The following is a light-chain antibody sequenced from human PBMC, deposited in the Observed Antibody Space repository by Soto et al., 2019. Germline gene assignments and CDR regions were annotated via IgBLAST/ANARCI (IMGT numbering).Light chain of an antibody. CDR3: QQYYSTPPLT. CDR2: WAS. Sequence: IVMTQSPDSLAVSLGERATINCKSSQSVLYSSNNKNYLAWYQQKPGQPPKLLIYWASTRESGVPDRFSGSGSGTDFTLTISSMQAEDVAVYYCQQYYSTPPLTFGGGTKVEIK. CDR1: QSVLYSSNNKNY. V-gene: IGKV4-1*01. J-gene: IGKJ4*01.